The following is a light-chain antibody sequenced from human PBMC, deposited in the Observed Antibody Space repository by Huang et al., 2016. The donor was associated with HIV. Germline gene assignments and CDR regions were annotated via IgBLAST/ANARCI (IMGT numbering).Light chain of an antibody. CDR3: QHYNNWPWWT. CDR1: QSVTSN. CDR2: SAS. Sequence: EVVMTQSPAILSVSPGARATLSCRASQSVTSNLAWYQQKPGQAPRLLIYSASTRATGIPARFSGSGSGTEFTLTISSLQSEDFAVYYCQHYNNWPWWTFGQGTKVEIK. J-gene: IGKJ1*01. V-gene: IGKV3-15*01.